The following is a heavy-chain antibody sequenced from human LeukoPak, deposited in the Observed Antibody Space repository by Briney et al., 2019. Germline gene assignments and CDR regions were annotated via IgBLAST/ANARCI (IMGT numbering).Heavy chain of an antibody. J-gene: IGHJ4*02. CDR3: ARGSGYSYGFYFDY. Sequence: ASVKVSCXASGGTFSSYAISWVRQAPGQGLEWMGGIIPIFGTANYAQKFQGRVTITTDESTSTAYMELSSLRSEDTAVYYCARGSGYSYGFYFDYWGQGLLVTVSS. CDR1: GGTFSSYA. V-gene: IGHV1-69*05. D-gene: IGHD5-18*01. CDR2: IIPIFGTA.